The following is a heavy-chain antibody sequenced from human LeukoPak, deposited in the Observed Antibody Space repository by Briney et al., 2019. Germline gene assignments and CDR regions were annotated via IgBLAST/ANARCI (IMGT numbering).Heavy chain of an antibody. Sequence: TSETLSLTCTVSGGSISSYYWSWIRQPPGKGLEWIGYIYYSGSTNYNPSLKSRVTISVDTSKNQFSLKLSSVTAADTAVYYCARDRVARGLYYWGQGTLVTVSS. J-gene: IGHJ4*02. CDR1: GGSISSYY. V-gene: IGHV4-59*01. D-gene: IGHD3-3*01. CDR2: IYYSGST. CDR3: ARDRVARGLYY.